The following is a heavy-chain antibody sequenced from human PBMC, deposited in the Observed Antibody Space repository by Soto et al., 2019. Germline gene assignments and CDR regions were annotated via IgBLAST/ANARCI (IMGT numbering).Heavy chain of an antibody. Sequence: QVQLQESGPGLVKPLETLSLTCTVSGDSINNYYWTWIRQPPGKGLEWIGYIYDSGSTSYNPSLKSRLTISVDTSKNQFSLKLKSVAAADTAVYYGARGTKYYYQGMDVWGQGTTVTVSS. J-gene: IGHJ6*02. CDR3: ARGTKYYYQGMDV. CDR2: IYDSGST. V-gene: IGHV4-59*01. CDR1: GDSINNYY.